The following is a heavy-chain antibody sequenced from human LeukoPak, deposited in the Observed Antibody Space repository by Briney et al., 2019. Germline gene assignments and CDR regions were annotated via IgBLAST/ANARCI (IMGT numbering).Heavy chain of an antibody. Sequence: VKPSETLSLTCTVSGGSISSYYWSWIRQPPGKGLEWIGYIYYSGSTNYYPSLKSRVTISVDTSKNQFSLKLSSVTAADTAVYYCARGMSSGWEHAFDYWGQGTLVTVSS. J-gene: IGHJ4*02. CDR2: IYYSGST. CDR1: GGSISSYY. D-gene: IGHD6-19*01. V-gene: IGHV4-59*01. CDR3: ARGMSSGWEHAFDY.